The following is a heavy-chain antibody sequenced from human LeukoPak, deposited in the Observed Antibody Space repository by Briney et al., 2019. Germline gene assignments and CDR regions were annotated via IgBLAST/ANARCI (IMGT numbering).Heavy chain of an antibody. CDR2: IYYSGST. CDR1: GGSISSSSYY. Sequence: PSETLSLTCTVSGGSISSSSYYWGWIRQPPGKGLEWIGSIYYSGSTYYNPSLKSRVTISVDTSKNQFSLKLSSVTAADTAVYYCARVLAGYCSGGSCSNYYYYYMDVWGKGTTVTVSS. CDR3: ARVLAGYCSGGSCSNYYYYYMDV. V-gene: IGHV4-39*07. J-gene: IGHJ6*03. D-gene: IGHD2-15*01.